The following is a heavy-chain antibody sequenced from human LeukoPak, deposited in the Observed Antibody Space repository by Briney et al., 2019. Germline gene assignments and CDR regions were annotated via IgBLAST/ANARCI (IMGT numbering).Heavy chain of an antibody. CDR1: GFTFSSYS. Sequence: GGSLRLSCAASGFTFSSYSMNWVRQAPGKGLEWVSSISSSSSYIYYADSVKGRFTISRDNAKNSLYLQMNSLRAEDTAVYYCAREAIDNWNYDVLEFGWFDPWGQGTLVTVSS. CDR3: AREAIDNWNYDVLEFGWFDP. V-gene: IGHV3-21*01. D-gene: IGHD1-7*01. J-gene: IGHJ5*02. CDR2: ISSSSSYI.